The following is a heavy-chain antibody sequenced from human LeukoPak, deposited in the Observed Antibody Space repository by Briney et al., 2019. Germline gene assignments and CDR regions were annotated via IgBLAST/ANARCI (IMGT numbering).Heavy chain of an antibody. CDR3: ARDQTAPYCSSTSCTYGMDV. D-gene: IGHD2-2*01. Sequence: SETLSLTCAVSGGSISSGGYYWSWIRQHPGKGLEWIGYIYYSGSTYYNPSLKSRVTISVDTSKNQFSLKLSSVTAADTAVYYCARDQTAPYCSSTSCTYGMDVWGQGTTVTVSS. J-gene: IGHJ6*02. CDR2: IYYSGST. V-gene: IGHV4-31*11. CDR1: GGSISSGGYY.